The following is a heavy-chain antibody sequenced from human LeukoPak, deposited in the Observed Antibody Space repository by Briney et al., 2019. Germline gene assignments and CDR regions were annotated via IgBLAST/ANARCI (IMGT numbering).Heavy chain of an antibody. Sequence: GGSLRLSCAASGFTFSSYAMSWVRQAPGKGLEWVSTISTSGASTYYADSVKGWFTISRDNSKNTLYLQMNSLRAEDTAVYYCAKINPYDYVWGSADYWGQGTLVTVSS. CDR2: ISTSGAST. D-gene: IGHD3-16*01. CDR3: AKINPYDYVWGSADY. CDR1: GFTFSSYA. J-gene: IGHJ4*02. V-gene: IGHV3-23*01.